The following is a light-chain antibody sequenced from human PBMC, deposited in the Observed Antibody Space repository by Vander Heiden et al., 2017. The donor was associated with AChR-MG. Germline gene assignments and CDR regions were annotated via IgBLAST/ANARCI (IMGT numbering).Light chain of an antibody. CDR1: NIGSKS. CDR2: DDS. CDR3: QVWDSSSDHWV. Sequence: SSELTQPPPASVAPGQTARITCGGNNIGSKSVHWYQQKPGQAPMLAVYDDSDRPSGIPERFSGSNSGNTATLTISRVEAGDEADYYCQVWDSSSDHWVFGGRTKLTVL. V-gene: IGLV3-21*02. J-gene: IGLJ3*02.